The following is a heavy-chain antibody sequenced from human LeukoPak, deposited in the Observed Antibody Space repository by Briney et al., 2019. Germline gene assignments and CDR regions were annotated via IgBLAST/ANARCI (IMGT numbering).Heavy chain of an antibody. CDR1: GYTFTSYD. V-gene: IGHV1-8*01. CDR3: AREYCSGGSCYSEPYYYYGMDV. Sequence: ASVTVSCKASGYTFTSYDIHWERQATGQGLEWMGRMNPNSGNSGYAQKFQGRVTMTRTTSISTAYMELSRLRSEDTAVYYCAREYCSGGSCYSEPYYYYGMDVWGQGTTVTVSS. J-gene: IGHJ6*02. CDR2: MNPNSGNS. D-gene: IGHD2-15*01.